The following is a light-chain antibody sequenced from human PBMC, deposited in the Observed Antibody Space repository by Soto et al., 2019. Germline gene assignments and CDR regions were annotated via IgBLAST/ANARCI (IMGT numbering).Light chain of an antibody. V-gene: IGKV4-1*01. CDR3: QQYYSTLIT. CDR2: WAS. J-gene: IGKJ5*01. CDR1: QSVLYSSNNKNY. Sequence: DIVMTQSPDSLAVSLGERATINCKSSQSVLYSSNNKNYLAWYKQKPRQPPKLLISWASTRESGVPDRFSGSGSGTNFTLTISSLQAEDVAVYYCQQYYSTLITFGQGTRLEIK.